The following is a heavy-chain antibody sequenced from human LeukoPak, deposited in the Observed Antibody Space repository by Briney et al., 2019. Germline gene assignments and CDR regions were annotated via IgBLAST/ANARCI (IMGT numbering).Heavy chain of an antibody. V-gene: IGHV1-18*01. D-gene: IGHD6-6*01. J-gene: IGHJ4*02. CDR3: AARIAAPADPLQPPGY. CDR1: GYTFSSYG. CDR2: ISGYNDNT. Sequence: ASVKVSCKASGYTFSSYGITWVRQAPGQGLEWMGWISGYNDNTNYAQKLQGRVTMTRDTSISTAYMELSRLRSDDTAVYYCAARIAAPADPLQPPGYWGQGTLVTVSS.